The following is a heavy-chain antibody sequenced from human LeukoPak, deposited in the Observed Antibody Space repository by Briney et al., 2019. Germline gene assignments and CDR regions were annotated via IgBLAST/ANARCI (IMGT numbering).Heavy chain of an antibody. CDR1: AASVMDTTIE. D-gene: IGHD3-16*02. V-gene: IGHV4-39*01. Sequence: SETLSLTLSVSAASVMDTTIECGWIRQPPGKGLEWIGTVYSNGRPYYNPSLKSRVAIYVDTSKNQFFLNVTSVTAADTPVFYCSTGMAPVVIVVGYWGQGNLVTVAS. J-gene: IGHJ4*02. CDR2: VYSNGRP. CDR3: STGMAPVVIVVGY.